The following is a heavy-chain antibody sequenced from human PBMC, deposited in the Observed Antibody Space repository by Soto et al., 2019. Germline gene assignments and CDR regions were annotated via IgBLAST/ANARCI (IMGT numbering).Heavy chain of an antibody. D-gene: IGHD1-1*01. CDR1: GVTVNTNY. Sequence: EVQLVESGGGLIQPGGSLRLSCAASGVTVNTNYMSWVRQSPGKGLEWVSLIESGGSIYYADSVKGRFTISRDNFKNTLSLQMNSLRVEDTAVYYCASTTGWKNAFDIWGQGTLVRVSS. CDR3: ASTTGWKNAFDI. V-gene: IGHV3-53*01. J-gene: IGHJ3*02. CDR2: IESGGSI.